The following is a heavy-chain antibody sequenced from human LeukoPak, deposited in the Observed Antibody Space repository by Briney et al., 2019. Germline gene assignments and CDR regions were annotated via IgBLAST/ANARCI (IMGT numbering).Heavy chain of an antibody. Sequence: ASVKVSCKASGYTFMSFYMHWVRQAPGQGLEWMGIISPSGSSTTYAQRFQGRVTMTRDMSTTTVYMELSSLRSEDTAVYYCARGGRGSPRDAFDIWGQGTMVTVSS. J-gene: IGHJ3*02. V-gene: IGHV1-46*01. D-gene: IGHD1-26*01. CDR2: ISPSGSST. CDR1: GYTFMSFY. CDR3: ARGGRGSPRDAFDI.